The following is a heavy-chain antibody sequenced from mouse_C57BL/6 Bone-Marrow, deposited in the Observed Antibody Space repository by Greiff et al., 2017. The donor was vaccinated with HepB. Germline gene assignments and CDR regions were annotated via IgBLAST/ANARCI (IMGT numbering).Heavy chain of an antibody. V-gene: IGHV3-6*01. J-gene: IGHJ2*01. CDR2: ISYDGSN. CDR3: AREDYGSSWGLDY. Sequence: EESGPGLVKPSQSLSLTCSVTGYSITSGYYWNWIRQFPGNKLEWMGYISYDGSNNYNPSLKNRISITRDTSKNQFFLKLNSVTTEDTATYYCAREDYGSSWGLDYWGQGTTLTVSS. D-gene: IGHD1-1*01. CDR1: GYSITSGYY.